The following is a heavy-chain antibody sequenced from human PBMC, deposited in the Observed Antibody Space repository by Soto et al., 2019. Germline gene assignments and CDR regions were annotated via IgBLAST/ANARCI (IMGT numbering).Heavy chain of an antibody. CDR2: IYYSGST. CDR1: GGSISSGGYY. V-gene: IGHV4-31*03. Sequence: PSETLSLTCTVSGGSISSGGYYWSWIRQHPGKGLEWIGYIYYSGSTYYNPSLKSRVTISVDTSKNQFSLKLSSVTAADTAVYYCASAAVVVTTYYFDYWGQGTLVTVSS. CDR3: ASAAVVVTTYYFDY. J-gene: IGHJ4*02. D-gene: IGHD2-21*02.